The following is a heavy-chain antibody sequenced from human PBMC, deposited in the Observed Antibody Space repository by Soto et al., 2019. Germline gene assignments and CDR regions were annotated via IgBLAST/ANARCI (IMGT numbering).Heavy chain of an antibody. V-gene: IGHV4-34*01. CDR1: GGCVSGYY. D-gene: IGHD6-19*01. J-gene: IGHJ4*02. CDR3: ARALIAVGGDFDY. Sequence: SETLSLTCAVYGGCVSGYYGSLIRQPPGKGLEWIGEINHSGSTNYNPSLKSRVTISVDTSKNQFSLKLSSVTAADTAVYYCARALIAVGGDFDYWGQGTLVTVSS. CDR2: INHSGST.